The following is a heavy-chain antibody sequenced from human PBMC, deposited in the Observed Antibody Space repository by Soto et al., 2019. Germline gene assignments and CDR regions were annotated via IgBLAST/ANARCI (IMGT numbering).Heavy chain of an antibody. D-gene: IGHD6-19*01. CDR2: IWYDGSYT. CDR3: AKGRIAVAAGACDS. Sequence: QVHLVESGGGVVQPGTSLRLSCAASGFPFDRYAIHWVRQAPGKGLEWVAAIWYDGSYTYYGESVKGRFLISRDNSKNTVFLEMNSLRAEDAAVYFCAKGRIAVAAGACDSWGPGTRVIVSS. V-gene: IGHV3-33*03. J-gene: IGHJ3*01. CDR1: GFPFDRYA.